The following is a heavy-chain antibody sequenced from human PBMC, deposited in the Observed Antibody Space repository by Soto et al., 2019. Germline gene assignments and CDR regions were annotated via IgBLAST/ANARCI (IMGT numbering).Heavy chain of an antibody. Sequence: QVQLVQSGAEVKKPGASVKVSCKASGYTFTSYGISWVRQAPGQGLEWMGWISAYNGNTNYAQKLQGRVTMTPDTSTSPAYMERRSLRSDDTAVYHCARVCDTDGLRYVDWSHYYYYMDVWGKGTTVTVSS. CDR3: ARVCDTDGLRYVDWSHYYYYMDV. V-gene: IGHV1-18*01. CDR2: ISAYNGNT. CDR1: GYTFTSYG. J-gene: IGHJ6*03. D-gene: IGHD3-9*01.